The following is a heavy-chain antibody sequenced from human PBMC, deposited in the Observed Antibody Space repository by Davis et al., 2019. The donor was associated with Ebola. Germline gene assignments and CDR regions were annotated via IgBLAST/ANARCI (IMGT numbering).Heavy chain of an antibody. Sequence: GSLRLSCAASGFTFSSYGMHWFRQAPGKGLEWVAVISYDGSNKYYADSVKGRFTISRDNSKNTLYLQMNSLRAEDTAVYYCTKESSAYYDFWNGYHDYWGQGTLVTVSS. CDR2: ISYDGSNK. CDR1: GFTFSSYG. CDR3: TKESSAYYDFWNGYHDY. D-gene: IGHD3-3*01. J-gene: IGHJ4*02. V-gene: IGHV3-30*18.